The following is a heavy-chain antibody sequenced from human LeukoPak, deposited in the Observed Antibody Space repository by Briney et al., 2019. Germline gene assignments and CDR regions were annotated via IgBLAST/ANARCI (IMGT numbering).Heavy chain of an antibody. CDR3: ARGRFSVYYFDY. V-gene: IGHV4-38-2*02. D-gene: IGHD3-3*02. Sequence: SETLSLTCTVSGYSISSGYYWGWIRQPPGKGLEWIGSIYHSGSTYYNPSLKSRVTISVDTSKNQFSLKLSSVTAADTAVYYCARGRFSVYYFDYWGQGSLVTVSS. J-gene: IGHJ4*02. CDR1: GYSISSGYY. CDR2: IYHSGST.